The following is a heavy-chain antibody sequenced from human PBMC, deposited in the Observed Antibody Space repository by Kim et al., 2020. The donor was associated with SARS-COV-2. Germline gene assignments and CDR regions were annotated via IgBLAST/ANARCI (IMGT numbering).Heavy chain of an antibody. V-gene: IGHV3-53*01. CDR3: ARGDGSGWYLEYFDL. CDR1: GFTVSSNY. CDR2: IYSGGST. J-gene: IGHJ2*01. Sequence: GGSLRLSCAASGFTVSSNYMSWVRQAPGKGLEWVSVIYSGGSTYYADSVKGRFTFSRDNPKNTLYLQMNSLRAEDTAVYYCARGDGSGWYLEYFDLWGRGTLVTVSS. D-gene: IGHD6-19*01.